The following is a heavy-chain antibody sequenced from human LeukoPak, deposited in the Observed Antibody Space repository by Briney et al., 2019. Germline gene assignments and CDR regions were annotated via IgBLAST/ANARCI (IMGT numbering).Heavy chain of an antibody. CDR2: IYHSGST. J-gene: IGHJ6*03. D-gene: IGHD3-10*01. CDR1: GYSINSGYY. Sequence: SETLSLTCTVSGYSINSGYYWGWIRQPPGKGLEWIAIIYHSGSTYYNPSLKSRVTISVDTSKNQFSLKLSSVTAADTAVYYCSRASITTDYSYYHMAVWGKGTTVTVSS. CDR3: SRASITTDYSYYHMAV. V-gene: IGHV4-38-2*02.